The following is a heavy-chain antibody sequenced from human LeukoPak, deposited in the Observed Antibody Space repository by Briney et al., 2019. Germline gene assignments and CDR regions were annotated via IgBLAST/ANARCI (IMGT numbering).Heavy chain of an antibody. J-gene: IGHJ4*02. V-gene: IGHV3-33*01. CDR2: IWYDGSNK. D-gene: IGHD3-9*01. CDR3: ARVRRYDILTGYADY. Sequence: GGSLRLSCAASGFTFSSYGMHWVRQAPGKGLEWVAVIWYDGSNKYYADSVKGRFTISRDNSKNTLYLQMNSLRAEDTAVYYCARVRRYDILTGYADYWGQGTLVTVSS. CDR1: GFTFSSYG.